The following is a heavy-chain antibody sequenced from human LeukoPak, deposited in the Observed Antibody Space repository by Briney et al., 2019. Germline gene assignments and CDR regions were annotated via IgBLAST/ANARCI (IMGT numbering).Heavy chain of an antibody. D-gene: IGHD3-16*01. Sequence: QPGGSLRLSCAASGFTFSSYWMNWARQAPGKGLEWVASINHNGNVNYYVDSVKGRFTISRDNAKNSLYLQKSNLRAEDPAVYFCARGGGLDVWGQGATVTVSS. CDR2: INHNGNVN. CDR1: GFTFSSYW. J-gene: IGHJ6*02. V-gene: IGHV3-7*03. CDR3: ARGGGLDV.